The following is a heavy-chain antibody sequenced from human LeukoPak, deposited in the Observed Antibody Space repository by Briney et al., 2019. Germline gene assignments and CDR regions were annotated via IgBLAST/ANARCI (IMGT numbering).Heavy chain of an antibody. CDR1: GYTFTGYY. V-gene: IGHV1-2*02. D-gene: IGHD4-17*01. CDR2: INPNSGGT. Sequence: SVKVSCKASGYTFTGYYMHWVRQAPGQGLEWMGWINPNSGGTNYAQKFQGRVTMTRDTSISTAYMELSRLRSDDTAVYYCARVDYGDYPFDYWGQGTLVTVSS. J-gene: IGHJ4*02. CDR3: ARVDYGDYPFDY.